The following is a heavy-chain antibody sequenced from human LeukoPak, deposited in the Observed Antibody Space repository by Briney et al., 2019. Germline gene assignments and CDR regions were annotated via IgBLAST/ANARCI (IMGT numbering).Heavy chain of an antibody. Sequence: GGSLRLSCAASGFTFSNAWMSWVRQAPGKGLEWVGRIKSETDGGTIDYTVPVKGRFTISRDDSKNTLYLQMNSLQTEDTAVYYCTRARGNILHAGIWGQGTMVTVSS. CDR1: GFTFSNAW. V-gene: IGHV3-15*05. J-gene: IGHJ3*02. CDR3: TRARGNILHAGI. CDR2: IKSETDGGTI. D-gene: IGHD2-21*02.